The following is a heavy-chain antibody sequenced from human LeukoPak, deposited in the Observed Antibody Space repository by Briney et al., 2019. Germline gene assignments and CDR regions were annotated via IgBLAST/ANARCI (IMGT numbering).Heavy chain of an antibody. D-gene: IGHD6-13*01. CDR2: FSGSGGTT. J-gene: IGHJ4*02. V-gene: IGHV3-23*01. CDR3: AKAYSSSWYGFMDY. CDR1: GFTFSSYA. Sequence: GGSLRLSCAASGFTFSSYAMSWVRQAPGEGLEWVSAFSGSGGTTYYADSVKGRFTISRDNSKNTLYLQMNSLRAEDTAEYYCAKAYSSSWYGFMDYWGQGTLVTVSS.